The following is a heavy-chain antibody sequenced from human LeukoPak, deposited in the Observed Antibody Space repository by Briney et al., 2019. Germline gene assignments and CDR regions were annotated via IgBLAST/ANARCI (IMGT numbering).Heavy chain of an antibody. V-gene: IGHV1-18*01. D-gene: IGHD3-3*01. Sequence: ASVKVSCKASGYTFTSYGISWVRQAPGQGLEWMGWISAYNGNRKYAQKLQGRVTMTTDTSTSTAYMELRSLRSGDTAVYYCAREAITIFGVVRTQTTYGPHRFDPWGQGTLVTVSS. CDR3: AREAITIFGVVRTQTTYGPHRFDP. J-gene: IGHJ5*02. CDR1: GYTFTSYG. CDR2: ISAYNGNR.